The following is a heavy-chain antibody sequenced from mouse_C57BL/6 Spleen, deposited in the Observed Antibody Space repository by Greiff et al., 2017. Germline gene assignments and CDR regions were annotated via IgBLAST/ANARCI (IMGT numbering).Heavy chain of an antibody. J-gene: IGHJ3*01. CDR3: AKHSNYFFAY. CDR2: ISYDGSN. CDR1: GYSITSGYY. Sequence: EVQLQQSGPGLVKPSQSLSLTCSVTGYSITSGYYWNWIRQFPGNKLEWMGYISYDGSNNYNPSLKNRISITRDTSKNQFFLKLNSVTTEDTATYYCAKHSNYFFAYWGQGTLVTVSA. D-gene: IGHD2-5*01. V-gene: IGHV3-6*01.